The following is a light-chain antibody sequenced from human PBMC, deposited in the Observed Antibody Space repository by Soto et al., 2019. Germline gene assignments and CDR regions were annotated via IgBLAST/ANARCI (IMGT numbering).Light chain of an antibody. CDR3: QHYGSSTPFT. V-gene: IGKV3-20*01. CDR2: GAY. CDR1: QSISSTF. Sequence: VLTQSPGTLSLSPGERATLSCRASQSISSTFLAWYQQKPGQAPRLLMYGAYTRGTGLPDRFSGSGSGTDFTLTISRLEPEDFAVYYWQHYGSSTPFTFGGGTKVEIK. J-gene: IGKJ4*01.